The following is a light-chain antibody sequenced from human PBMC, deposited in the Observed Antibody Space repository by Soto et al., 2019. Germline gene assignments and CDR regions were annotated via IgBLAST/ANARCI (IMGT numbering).Light chain of an antibody. Sequence: EIVLTQSPGTLSLSPGERATLSCRASQSVSSSYLAWYQQKPDQAPRLLIYGASSRATGIPDRFSGSGSGTDLTLTISRLEPEDFALYYCQQYGSSLRTFGQGTKVEIK. V-gene: IGKV3-20*01. CDR2: GAS. CDR3: QQYGSSLRT. CDR1: QSVSSSY. J-gene: IGKJ1*01.